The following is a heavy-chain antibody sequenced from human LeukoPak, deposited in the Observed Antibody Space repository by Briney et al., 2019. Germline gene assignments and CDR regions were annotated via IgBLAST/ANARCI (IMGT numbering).Heavy chain of an antibody. V-gene: IGHV3-53*01. D-gene: IGHD6-13*01. J-gene: IGHJ6*02. CDR3: AAAGPDYYYGMDV. Sequence: PGGSLRLSCAASGFTVSSNYMSWVRQAPGKGLEWVSVIYSGGSTYYADSVKGRFTISRDNSKNTLYLQMNSLRAEDTAVYYCAAAGPDYYYGMDVWGQGTTVIVSS. CDR2: IYSGGST. CDR1: GFTVSSNY.